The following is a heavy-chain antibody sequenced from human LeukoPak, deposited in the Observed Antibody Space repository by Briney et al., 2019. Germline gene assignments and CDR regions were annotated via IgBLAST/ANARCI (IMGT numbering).Heavy chain of an antibody. J-gene: IGHJ6*03. D-gene: IGHD6-13*01. Sequence: SVKVSCKASGGTFSSYAISWVRQAPGQGLEWMGGIIPIFGTANYAQKFQGRVTITADKSTSTAYMELSSLRSEDTAVYYCARGGTSPYSSSWYSDNKLYYYYCMDVWGKGTTVTVSS. CDR3: ARGGTSPYSSSWYSDNKLYYYYCMDV. V-gene: IGHV1-69*06. CDR1: GGTFSSYA. CDR2: IIPIFGTA.